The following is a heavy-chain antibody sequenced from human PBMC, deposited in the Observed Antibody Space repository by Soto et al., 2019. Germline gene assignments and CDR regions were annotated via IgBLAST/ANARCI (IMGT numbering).Heavy chain of an antibody. J-gene: IGHJ3*02. CDR2: ISSSSSDI. D-gene: IGHD3-3*01. V-gene: IGHV3-21*01. CDR1: GFTFSSYG. Sequence: PGGSLRPSYAASGFTFSSYGRTWVRKAQGKGLEWVPSISSSSSDIYYADSVKGRFTISRDNAKNSLYLQMNSLRAEDTAVYYCARDWDVYYDFWSGNILGAFDIWGQGTMVTVSS. CDR3: ARDWDVYYDFWSGNILGAFDI.